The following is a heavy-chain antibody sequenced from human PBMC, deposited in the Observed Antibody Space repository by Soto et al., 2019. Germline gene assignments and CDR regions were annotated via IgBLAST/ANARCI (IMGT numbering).Heavy chain of an antibody. D-gene: IGHD3-10*01. CDR1: GGSFSGYY. CDR3: ASRFGELSHFTDY. V-gene: IGHV4-34*01. Sequence: PSETLSLTCAVYGGSFSGYYWSWIRQPPGKGLEWIGEINHSGSTNYNPSLKSRVTISVDTSKNQFSLKLSSVTAADTAVYYCASRFGELSHFTDYWGQGTLVTVSS. CDR2: INHSGST. J-gene: IGHJ4*02.